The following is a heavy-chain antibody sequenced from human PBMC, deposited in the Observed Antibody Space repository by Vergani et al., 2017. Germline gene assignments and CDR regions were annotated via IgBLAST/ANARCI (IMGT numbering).Heavy chain of an antibody. V-gene: IGHV3-23*04. CDR1: GFTFSNYW. CDR3: AKQYFVSGNYLFDY. D-gene: IGHD3-10*01. J-gene: IGHJ4*02. Sequence: VQLVESGGGLVQPGGSLRLSCTASGFTFSNYWMQWVRQAPGKGLMWVSGISGSGVSAYYTDSVKGRFTISRDNSKTMLFLQMNNLRTEDTAIYYCAKQYFVSGNYLFDYWGQGTLVTVSS. CDR2: ISGSGVSA.